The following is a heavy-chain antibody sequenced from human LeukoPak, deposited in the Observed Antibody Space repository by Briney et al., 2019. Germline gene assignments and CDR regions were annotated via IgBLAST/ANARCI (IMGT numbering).Heavy chain of an antibody. D-gene: IGHD3-10*01. CDR3: ARGPMAD. J-gene: IGHJ4*02. Sequence: SETLSLTCTVSGGSMSSGDYYWTWIRQPPGKGLEWIGYIYYSGSTNYNPSLKSRVTISVDTSKNQFSLKLSSVTAADTAVYYRARGPMADWGQGTLVTVSS. CDR2: IYYSGST. CDR1: GGSMSSGDYY. V-gene: IGHV4-61*08.